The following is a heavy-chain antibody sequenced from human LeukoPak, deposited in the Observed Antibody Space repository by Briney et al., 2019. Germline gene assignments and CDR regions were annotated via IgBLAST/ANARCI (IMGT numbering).Heavy chain of an antibody. Sequence: GGSLRLSCVASGLIFSNYFMSWVRQAPGKGLEWVSSIGGSGDTTYYADSVKGRFTISRDNSKNTLYLQMNSLRVEDTAVYYCAQHMSRASHPFDYWGQGTLVTVSS. CDR3: AQHMSRASHPFDY. CDR1: GLIFSNYF. D-gene: IGHD5/OR15-5a*01. V-gene: IGHV3-23*01. CDR2: IGGSGDTT. J-gene: IGHJ4*02.